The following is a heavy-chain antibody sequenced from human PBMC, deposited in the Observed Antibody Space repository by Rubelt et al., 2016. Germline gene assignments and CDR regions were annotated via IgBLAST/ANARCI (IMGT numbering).Heavy chain of an antibody. CDR1: GYTLTSYG. V-gene: IGHV1-18*01. D-gene: IGHD4/OR15-4a*01. J-gene: IGHJ3*01. Sequence: VKKPGASVKVSCRASGYTLTSYGISWVRQAPGQGLEWMGWISAYNGNTNYAQDLQGRVTMTTDTSTSTAYMELRSLRSDDTAVYYCAGDWDYGSFGRAFDFWGQGTMVTVSS. CDR2: ISAYNGNT. CDR3: AGDWDYGSFGRAFDF.